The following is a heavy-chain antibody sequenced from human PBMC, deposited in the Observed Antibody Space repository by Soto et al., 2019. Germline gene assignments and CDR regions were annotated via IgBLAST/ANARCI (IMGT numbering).Heavy chain of an antibody. CDR2: IYYSGTT. Sequence: PSETLSLTCSVSGGSIKVGGYYWCWIRQPPGKGLEWLATIYYSGTTYYNPSLKSRLTISVDTSKNQFSLVLTSETAADTAFYYCARLADADYSTWGQGTLVTVSS. J-gene: IGHJ4*02. CDR3: ARLADADYST. CDR1: GGSIKVGGYY. D-gene: IGHD4-4*01. V-gene: IGHV4-39*01.